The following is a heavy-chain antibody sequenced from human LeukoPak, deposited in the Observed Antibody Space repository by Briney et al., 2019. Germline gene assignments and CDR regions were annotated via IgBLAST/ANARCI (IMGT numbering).Heavy chain of an antibody. V-gene: IGHV1-46*01. Sequence: ASVKVSCKASGYTFTSYYMHWVRQSPGQGLEWMGIINPSGGSTSYAQKFQGRVTMTRDTSISTAYMELSRLRSDDTAVYYCARWYCTSTSCYTDSWGQGTLVTVSS. D-gene: IGHD2-2*02. J-gene: IGHJ4*02. CDR3: ARWYCTSTSCYTDS. CDR2: INPSGGST. CDR1: GYTFTSYY.